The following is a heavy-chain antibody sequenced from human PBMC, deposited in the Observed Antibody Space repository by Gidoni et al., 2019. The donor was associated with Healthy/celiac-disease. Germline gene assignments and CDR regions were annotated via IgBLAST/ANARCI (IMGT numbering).Heavy chain of an antibody. J-gene: IGHJ6*02. CDR3: ETDQGGGSGVSYYYGMDV. CDR2: FDTEDGET. Sequence: QVQLVQSGAEVKKPGASVKVSCKVSGYTLTELSMHWVRQAPGTGLAWGGGFDTEDGETSHAKSFQGRSTKTGNTSTDPAYMELGSLRSEDPACYYWETDQGGGSGVSYYYGMDVWGQGTTVTVSS. V-gene: IGHV1-24*01. D-gene: IGHD3-10*01. CDR1: GYTLTELS.